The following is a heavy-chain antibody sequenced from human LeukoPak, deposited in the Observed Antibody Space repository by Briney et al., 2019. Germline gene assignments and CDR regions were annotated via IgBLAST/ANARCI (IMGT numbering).Heavy chain of an antibody. V-gene: IGHV4-34*01. CDR1: GGSFRGYY. J-gene: IGHJ4*02. CDR2: INHSGST. Sequence: SETLSLTCGVYGGSFRGYYWSWIRQPPGKGLEWIGEINHSGSTNYNPSLKSRVTISVDTSKNQFSLKLSSVTAADTAVYSCARGRYGDYERYFDYWGQGTLVTVSS. CDR3: ARGRYGDYERYFDY. D-gene: IGHD4-17*01.